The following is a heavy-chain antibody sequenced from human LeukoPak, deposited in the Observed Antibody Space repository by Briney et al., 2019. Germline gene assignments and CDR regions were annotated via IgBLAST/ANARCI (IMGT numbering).Heavy chain of an antibody. CDR3: AKGGAVAGTTRFAGYFDY. J-gene: IGHJ4*02. CDR1: GFTFSSYS. CDR2: ISSSSSYI. D-gene: IGHD6-19*01. Sequence: GGSLRLSCAASGFTFSSYSMNWVRQAPGKGLEWVSSISSSSSYIYYADSVKGRFTISRDNSKNTLYLQMNSPRAEDTAVYYCAKGGAVAGTTRFAGYFDYWGQGTLVTVSS. V-gene: IGHV3-21*04.